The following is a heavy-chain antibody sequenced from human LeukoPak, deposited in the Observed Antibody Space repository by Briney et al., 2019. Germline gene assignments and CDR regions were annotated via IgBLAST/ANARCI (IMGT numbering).Heavy chain of an antibody. Sequence: ASVKVSCKASGYTFTGYYMHWVRQAPGQGLEWMGWINPNSGGTNYAQKSQGRVTMTRDTSISTAYMELSRLRSDDTAVYYCARDPCSSTSCDSPWFDPWGQGTLVTVSS. V-gene: IGHV1-2*02. CDR1: GYTFTGYY. CDR2: INPNSGGT. D-gene: IGHD2-2*01. CDR3: ARDPCSSTSCDSPWFDP. J-gene: IGHJ5*02.